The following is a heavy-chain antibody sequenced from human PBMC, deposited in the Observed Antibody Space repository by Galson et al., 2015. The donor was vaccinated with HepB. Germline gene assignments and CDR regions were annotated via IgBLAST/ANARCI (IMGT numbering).Heavy chain of an antibody. D-gene: IGHD6-13*01. Sequence: SVKVSCKASGYTFTSYDINWVRQATGQGLEWMGWMNPNSGNTGYAQKFQGRVTMTRNTSISTAYMELSSLRSEDTAVYYCAKAAGIAAAGDYYYYYYMDVWGKGTTVTVSS. CDR2: MNPNSGNT. V-gene: IGHV1-8*01. J-gene: IGHJ6*03. CDR1: GYTFTSYD. CDR3: AKAAGIAAAGDYYYYYYMDV.